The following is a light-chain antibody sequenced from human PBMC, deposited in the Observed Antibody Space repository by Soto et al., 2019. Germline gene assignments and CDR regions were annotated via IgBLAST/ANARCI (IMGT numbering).Light chain of an antibody. Sequence: DIQMTQSPSTLSASVGDRVTITCRASQSISSWLAWYQQKPGKAPKLLIYDAYSLESGVPSRFSGSGSGTEFTLTISNLQPDDFATYYGHKYKSYSQSFGQGTKVEIK. CDR3: HKYKSYSQS. CDR2: DAY. J-gene: IGKJ1*01. V-gene: IGKV1-5*01. CDR1: QSISSW.